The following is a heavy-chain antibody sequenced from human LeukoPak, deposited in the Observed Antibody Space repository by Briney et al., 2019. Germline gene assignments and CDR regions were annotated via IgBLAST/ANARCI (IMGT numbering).Heavy chain of an antibody. D-gene: IGHD2-15*01. CDR3: ARAPTYCSGGSCYSGTRNWFDP. V-gene: IGHV3-21*01. CDR2: ISSSSSYI. Sequence: GGSLRLSCAASGFTFSSYSMNWVRQAPGKGLEWVSSISSSSSYIYYADSVKGRFTISRDNAKNSLYLQMNSLRAEDTAVYYCARAPTYCSGGSCYSGTRNWFDPWGQGTLVTVSS. CDR1: GFTFSSYS. J-gene: IGHJ5*02.